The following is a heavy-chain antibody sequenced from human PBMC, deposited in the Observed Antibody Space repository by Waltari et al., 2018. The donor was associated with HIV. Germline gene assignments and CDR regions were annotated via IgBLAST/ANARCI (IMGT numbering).Heavy chain of an antibody. V-gene: IGHV3-21*01. Sequence: EVQLVESGGGLVKPGGSLRLSCAASGFTFSDYSMVWVRQAPGKGLEWLSSISSSDTFIYYGDSVRGRFTISIDNAQTSLYLQLNSLRDEDTAVYYWARVHYSDSSGYEPKFDCWGQGPLVTVSS. D-gene: IGHD3-22*01. CDR2: ISSSDTFI. CDR1: GFTFSDYS. CDR3: ARVHYSDSSGYEPKFDC. J-gene: IGHJ4*02.